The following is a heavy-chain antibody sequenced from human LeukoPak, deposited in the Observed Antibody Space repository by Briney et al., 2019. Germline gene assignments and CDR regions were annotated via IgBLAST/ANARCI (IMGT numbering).Heavy chain of an antibody. Sequence: PGGSLRLSCAASGFTFSNYAMRWVRQAPGKGVGWVSAIGGSANSTHYADSVKGRFTISRDNYKNTLYLQMNSLRAEDTAVYYCAKDPGGGLMTDYWGQGTLVTVSS. J-gene: IGHJ4*02. V-gene: IGHV3-23*01. CDR3: AKDPGGGLMTDY. D-gene: IGHD3-16*01. CDR2: IGGSANST. CDR1: GFTFSNYA.